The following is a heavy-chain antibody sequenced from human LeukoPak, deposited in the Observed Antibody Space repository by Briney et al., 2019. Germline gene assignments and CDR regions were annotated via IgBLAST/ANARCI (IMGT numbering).Heavy chain of an antibody. CDR3: VKGSVAYTGGHFDY. Sequence: GGSLRLSYAASGFTFSSYSMNWVRQAPGKGLEWVSSISSSSSYIYYADSVKGRFTISRDNAKNSLYLQMNSLRAEDTAVYYCVKGSVAYTGGHFDYWGQGTLVTVSS. CDR2: ISSSSSYI. J-gene: IGHJ4*02. V-gene: IGHV3-21*01. D-gene: IGHD2-15*01. CDR1: GFTFSSYS.